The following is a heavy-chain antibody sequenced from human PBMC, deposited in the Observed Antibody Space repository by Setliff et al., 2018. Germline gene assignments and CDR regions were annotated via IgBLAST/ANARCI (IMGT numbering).Heavy chain of an antibody. CDR3: ARKGISALSGAFDM. CDR1: GGSISNYY. CDR2: IYTSGST. V-gene: IGHV4-4*07. Sequence: SETLSLTCIVSGGSISNYYWSWIRQPAGKGLEWIGRIYTSGSTNHNPSLKSRVTMSVDTSKNQFSLKLSSVTAADTAAYYCARKGISALSGAFDMWGQGTMVTVSS. J-gene: IGHJ3*02. D-gene: IGHD1-26*01.